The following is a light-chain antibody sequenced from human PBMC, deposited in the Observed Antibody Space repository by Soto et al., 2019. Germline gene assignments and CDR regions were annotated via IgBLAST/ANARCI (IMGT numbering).Light chain of an antibody. J-gene: IGKJ1*01. Sequence: DIPMTQSPSTLSASVGDRATITCRASQSIRSWLAWYQQKPGKAPKLLIYDASSLESGVPSRFSGSGSGTEFTLTISSLQPDDFATYYCQQYNSYPWTFGQGTKVEIK. CDR2: DAS. CDR3: QQYNSYPWT. CDR1: QSIRSW. V-gene: IGKV1-5*01.